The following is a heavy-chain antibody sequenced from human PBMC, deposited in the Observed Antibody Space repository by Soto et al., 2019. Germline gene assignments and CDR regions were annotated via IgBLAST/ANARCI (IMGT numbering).Heavy chain of an antibody. V-gene: IGHV3-74*01. CDR3: ARGDTAMVLSLVY. CDR1: GLTFGSYW. Sequence: PGGSLRLSCAASGLTFGSYWMHWVRQAPGKGLVWVSRINSDGSSTSYADSVKGRFTISRDNAKNTLYLQMNSLRAEDTAVYYCARGDTAMVLSLVYWGQGTLVTVSS. D-gene: IGHD5-18*01. J-gene: IGHJ4*02. CDR2: INSDGSST.